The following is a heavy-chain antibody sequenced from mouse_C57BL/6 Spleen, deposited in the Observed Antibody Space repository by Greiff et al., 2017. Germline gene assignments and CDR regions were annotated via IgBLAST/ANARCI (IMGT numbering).Heavy chain of an antibody. CDR1: GYTFTSYW. Sequence: QVQLKQPGAELVKPGASVKLSCKASGYTFTSYWMHWVKQRPGQGLEWIGMIHPNSGSTNYNEKFKSKATLTVDKSSSTAYMQLSSLTSEDSAVYYCARSQGLSYAMDYWGQGTSVTVSS. CDR2: IHPNSGST. V-gene: IGHV1-64*01. CDR3: ARSQGLSYAMDY. J-gene: IGHJ4*01.